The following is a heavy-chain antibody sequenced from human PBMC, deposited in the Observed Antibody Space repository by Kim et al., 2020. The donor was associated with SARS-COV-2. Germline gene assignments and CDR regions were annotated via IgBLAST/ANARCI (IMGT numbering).Heavy chain of an antibody. V-gene: IGHV7-4-1*02. CDR1: GYSFTTYG. D-gene: IGHD4-17*01. CDR3: ARDYGGKYDY. Sequence: ASVKVSCKASGYSFTTYGLTWVRQAPGQGLEWMGWINTNTGDPTYAQGFTGRFVFSLDTSVNTAYMEISRLKTEDTAVYYCARDYGGKYDYWGQGTLVTVSS. CDR2: INTNTGDP. J-gene: IGHJ4*02.